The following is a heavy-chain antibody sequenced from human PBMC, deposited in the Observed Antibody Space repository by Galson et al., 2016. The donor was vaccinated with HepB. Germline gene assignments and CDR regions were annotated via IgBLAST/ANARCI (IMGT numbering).Heavy chain of an antibody. V-gene: IGHV1-3*04. J-gene: IGHJ6*02. D-gene: IGHD2-15*01. CDR1: GYTFNIYA. CDR2: ISTDIGST. CDR3: ARGEGGMDV. Sequence: SVKVSCKASGYTFNIYAIHWVRQAPGQSLQWMGWISTDIGSTQYSEKFQGRRTITRDTSATTAYMELSSLKSEETAVYYCARGEGGMDVWGQGTTVTVSS.